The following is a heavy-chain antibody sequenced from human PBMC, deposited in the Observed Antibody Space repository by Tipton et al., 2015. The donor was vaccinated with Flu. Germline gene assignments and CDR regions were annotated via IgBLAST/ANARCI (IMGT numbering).Heavy chain of an antibody. J-gene: IGHJ4*02. CDR3: ARLPLALSYFDF. CDR2: IYYSGST. Sequence: PGLVKPSETLSLTCTVSGGSISSYYWSWIRQPPGKGLEWIGYIYYSGSTIYNPSLKTRVTISVDTSKNQFSLTLSSVTAADTAVYYCARLPLALSYFDFWGQGTLVTVSS. V-gene: IGHV4-59*01. CDR1: GGSISSYY.